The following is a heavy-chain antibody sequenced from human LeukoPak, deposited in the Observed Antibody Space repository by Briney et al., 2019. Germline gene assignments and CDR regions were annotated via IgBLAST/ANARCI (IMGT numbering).Heavy chain of an antibody. J-gene: IGHJ4*02. Sequence: SETLSLTCTVSGYSISSGSCWGWIRQPPGEGLDWIGSIYHSGSTYYNPSLKSRVTISLDTSKNQFSLRLSSVTAADTAVYYCASRSAYAILFDYWGQGTLITVSS. D-gene: IGHD2-8*01. CDR2: IYHSGST. V-gene: IGHV4-38-2*02. CDR3: ASRSAYAILFDY. CDR1: GYSISSGSC.